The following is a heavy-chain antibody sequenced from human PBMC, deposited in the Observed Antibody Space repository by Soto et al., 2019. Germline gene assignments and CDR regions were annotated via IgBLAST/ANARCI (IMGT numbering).Heavy chain of an antibody. CDR2: IKQDGSQK. CDR1: GFTFSSYW. D-gene: IGHD3-3*01. Sequence: GGSLRLSCAASGFTFSSYWMSWVRQAPGKGLEWVANIKQDGSQKYYVDSVKGRFTISRDNAKNSLYLQMNSLRAEDTAVYYCARDWSGYHGAMDVWGQGTTVTVSS. J-gene: IGHJ6*02. V-gene: IGHV3-7*01. CDR3: ARDWSGYHGAMDV.